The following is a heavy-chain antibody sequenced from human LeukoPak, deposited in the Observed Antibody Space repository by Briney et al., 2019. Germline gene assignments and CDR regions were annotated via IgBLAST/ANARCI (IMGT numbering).Heavy chain of an antibody. J-gene: IGHJ4*02. CDR2: ISGSGGST. CDR1: GFTFSSYA. D-gene: IGHD6-13*01. Sequence: GGSLRLSCAASGFTFSSYAMSWVRQAPGKGLEWVSAISGSGGSTYYADSVKGRFTISRDNSKNTLYLQMNSLRAEDTAVYYCAKWGIGSSWPNHFDYWGQGTLVTVSS. CDR3: AKWGIGSSWPNHFDY. V-gene: IGHV3-23*01.